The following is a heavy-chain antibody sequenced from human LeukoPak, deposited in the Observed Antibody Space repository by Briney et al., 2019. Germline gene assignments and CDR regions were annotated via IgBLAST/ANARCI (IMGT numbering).Heavy chain of an antibody. V-gene: IGHV3-7*01. CDR1: GFTFSSYW. Sequence: GESLKISCAASGFTFSSYWISWVRQAPGKGLEWVANMKYDGSEKYYVDSVKGRFTISRDNAKNSLYLQMNSLRAWDTAVYYCARDIEAAGLFLDYWGQGTLVTVSS. D-gene: IGHD6-13*01. CDR3: ARDIEAAGLFLDY. CDR2: MKYDGSEK. J-gene: IGHJ4*02.